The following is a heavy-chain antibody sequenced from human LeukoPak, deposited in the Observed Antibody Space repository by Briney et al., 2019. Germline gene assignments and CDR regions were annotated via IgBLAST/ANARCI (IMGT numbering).Heavy chain of an antibody. CDR2: IRSKTYGGTT. V-gene: IGHV3-49*04. J-gene: IGHJ4*02. Sequence: GGSLRLSCTASGFTFGDYALTWVRQAPGKGLEWLGFIRSKTYGGTTELAASVEGRFTISRDDSKSIAYLQMNSLKTEDTAVYHCTRSEYTYYYDGSGYLIDYWGQGTLVTVSS. D-gene: IGHD3-22*01. CDR1: GFTFGDYA. CDR3: TRSEYTYYYDGSGYLIDY.